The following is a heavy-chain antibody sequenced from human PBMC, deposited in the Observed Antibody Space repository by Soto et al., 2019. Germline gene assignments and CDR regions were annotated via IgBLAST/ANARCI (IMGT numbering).Heavy chain of an antibody. CDR2: IYTGGST. J-gene: IGHJ4*02. CDR1: GFTISNNY. Sequence: EVQLVESGGGLVQPGGSLRLSCAASGFTISNNYMSWVRQAPGKGLEWVSFIYTGGSTYYAYSVKGRFSISRDNSKNTLFLQMNTLRAEDTALYYCARTNYGSGSYPHYYWGQGTLVTV. CDR3: ARTNYGSGSYPHYY. D-gene: IGHD3-10*01. V-gene: IGHV3-66*01.